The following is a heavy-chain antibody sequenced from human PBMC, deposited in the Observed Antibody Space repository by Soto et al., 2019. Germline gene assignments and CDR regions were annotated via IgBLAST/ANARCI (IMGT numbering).Heavy chain of an antibody. Sequence: GGSLRLSCAASGFTFDDYTMHWVRQAPGKGLEWVSLISWDGGSTYYADSVKGRFTISRDNSKNSLYLQMNSLRTEDTALYYCAKADTVTTNIFVAFDIWGQGTMVTVSS. D-gene: IGHD4-17*01. CDR1: GFTFDDYT. CDR2: ISWDGGST. V-gene: IGHV3-43*01. J-gene: IGHJ3*02. CDR3: AKADTVTTNIFVAFDI.